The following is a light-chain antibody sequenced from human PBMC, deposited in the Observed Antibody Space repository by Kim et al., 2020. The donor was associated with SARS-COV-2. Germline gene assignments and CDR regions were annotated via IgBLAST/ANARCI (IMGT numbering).Light chain of an antibody. CDR3: QSYDSSNHVV. CDR2: EDN. V-gene: IGLV6-57*03. Sequence: KPVTISGTRGSGSIASNYVQWYQQRPGSAPTTVIYEDNQRPSGVPDRFSGSIDSSSNSASLTISGLKTEDEADYYCQSYDSSNHVVFGGGTQLTVL. J-gene: IGLJ2*01. CDR1: SGSIASNY.